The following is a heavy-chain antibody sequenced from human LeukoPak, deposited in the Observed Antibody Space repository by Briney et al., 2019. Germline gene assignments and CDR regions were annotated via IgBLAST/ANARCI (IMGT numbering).Heavy chain of an antibody. V-gene: IGHV4-34*01. CDR2: INHSGGT. Sequence: PSETLSLTCAVYGGSFSGYYWSWIRQPPGKGLEWIGEINHSGGTNYNPSLKSRVTISVDTSKNQFSLKLSSVTAADTAVYYCARDWWLPSYYYYGMDVWGQGTTVTVSS. CDR1: GGSFSGYY. J-gene: IGHJ6*02. D-gene: IGHD2-15*01. CDR3: ARDWWLPSYYYYGMDV.